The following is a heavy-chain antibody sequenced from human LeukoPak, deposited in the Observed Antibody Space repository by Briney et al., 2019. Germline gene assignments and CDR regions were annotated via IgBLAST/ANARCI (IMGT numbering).Heavy chain of an antibody. D-gene: IGHD3-10*01. CDR2: IYGGGDT. V-gene: IGHV3-53*01. CDR1: GFSVSANY. CDR3: ARDYYVSGTHHGYFDL. J-gene: IGHJ2*01. Sequence: GGSLRLSCAASGFSVSANYMSWVRQAPGKGLEWVSVIYGGGDTYYADSVKGRFTISRDNSKNTLFLQMNSLRAEDTAVYYCARDYYVSGTHHGYFDLWGRGTLVTVSS.